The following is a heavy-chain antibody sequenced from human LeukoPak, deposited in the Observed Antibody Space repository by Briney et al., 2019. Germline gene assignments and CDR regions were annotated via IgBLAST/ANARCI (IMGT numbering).Heavy chain of an antibody. CDR1: GFTFSSYA. CDR2: ISGSGGST. J-gene: IGHJ6*02. D-gene: IGHD2-2*01. CDR3: AKDTLGYCSSTSCYWDHYYGMDV. V-gene: IGHV3-23*01. Sequence: PGGSLRLSCAASGFTFSSYAMSWVRQAPGKGLEWVSAISGSGGSTYYADSVKGRFTISRDNSKNTLYLQMNSLRAEDTAVYYCAKDTLGYCSSTSCYWDHYYGMDVWGQGTTVTVSS.